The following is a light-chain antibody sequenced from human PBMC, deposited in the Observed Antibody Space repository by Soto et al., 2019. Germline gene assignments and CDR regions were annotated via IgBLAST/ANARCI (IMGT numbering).Light chain of an antibody. CDR3: QQRSNWPRIT. CDR1: QSVSSY. J-gene: IGKJ5*01. CDR2: DAS. V-gene: IGKV3-11*01. Sequence: EIVLTQSPATLSLSPGERATLSFSVSQSVSSYLAWYQQKPGQAPRLLIYDASNRATGIPARFSGSGSGTDFTLTISSLEPEDFAVYYCQQRSNWPRITFGQGTRLEIK.